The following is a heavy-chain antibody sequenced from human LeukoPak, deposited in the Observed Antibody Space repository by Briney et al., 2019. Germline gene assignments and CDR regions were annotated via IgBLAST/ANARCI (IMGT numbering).Heavy chain of an antibody. CDR1: GFTYSSYG. Sequence: PGRSLRLSCAASGFTYSSYGMHWVRQVPGKGLEWVAVISYDGSNKYYADSVKGRFTISRDNSKNTLYLQMNSLRAEDTAVYYCAKIPRGTTFNWGQGTLVTVSS. CDR3: AKIPRGTTFN. CDR2: ISYDGSNK. V-gene: IGHV3-30*18. D-gene: IGHD2/OR15-2a*01. J-gene: IGHJ4*02.